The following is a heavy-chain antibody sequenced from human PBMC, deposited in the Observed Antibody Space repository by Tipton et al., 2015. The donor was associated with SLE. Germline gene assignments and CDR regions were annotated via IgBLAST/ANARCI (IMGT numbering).Heavy chain of an antibody. CDR3: ARINVPTAMDFYYYYMDV. J-gene: IGHJ6*03. CDR2: FYHSGST. V-gene: IGHV4-39*07. D-gene: IGHD2-2*01. Sequence: TLSLTCTVSGGSISSGSYDWGWIRQPPGKGLEWIGSFYHSGSTYYNPSLKSRVTISVDTSKNQFSLKLSSVTAADTAQYYCARINVPTAMDFYYYYMDVWGNGTTVTVSS. CDR1: GGSISSGSYD.